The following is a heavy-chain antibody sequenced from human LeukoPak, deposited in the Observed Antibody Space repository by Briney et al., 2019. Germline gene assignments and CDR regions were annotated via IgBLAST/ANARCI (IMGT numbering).Heavy chain of an antibody. CDR2: ISSGGASI. J-gene: IGHJ3*02. CDR3: ANDVLGTGAFDI. Sequence: GGSLRLSCTASGSTLSNFNIYAMSWVRQAPGKGLDWVSIISSGGASIYYEDSVKGEFTTSRDNSKKTLYLQMNSLRAEDTALYYCANDVLGTGAFDIWGRGTMVTVSS. D-gene: IGHD3-16*01. CDR1: GSTLSNFNIYA. V-gene: IGHV3-23*01.